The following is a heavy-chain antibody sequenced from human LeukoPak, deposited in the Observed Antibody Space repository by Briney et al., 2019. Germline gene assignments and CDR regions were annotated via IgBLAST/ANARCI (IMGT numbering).Heavy chain of an antibody. Sequence: SETLSLTCTVSGGSISSSSYYWGWILQPPGKGLEWIGSIYYSGSTYYNPSLKSRVTISVDTSKNQFSLKLSSVTAADTAVYYCARRIVVTRGFDYWGQGTLVTVSS. D-gene: IGHD4-23*01. CDR3: ARRIVVTRGFDY. J-gene: IGHJ4*02. CDR2: IYYSGST. V-gene: IGHV4-39*01. CDR1: GGSISSSSYY.